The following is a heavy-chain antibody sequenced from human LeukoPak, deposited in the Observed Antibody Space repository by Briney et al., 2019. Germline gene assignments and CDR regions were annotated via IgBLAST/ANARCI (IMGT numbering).Heavy chain of an antibody. Sequence: GGSLRLSCAASGFTFSDYYMSWVRQAPGKGLEWVGRIKSKTDGGTTDYAAPVKGRFTISRDDSKNTLYLQMNSLKTEDTAVYYCTTDPSGSYVPTDFDYWGQGTLVTVSS. CDR1: GFTFSDYY. CDR3: TTDPSGSYVPTDFDY. J-gene: IGHJ4*02. CDR2: IKSKTDGGTT. D-gene: IGHD1-26*01. V-gene: IGHV3-15*01.